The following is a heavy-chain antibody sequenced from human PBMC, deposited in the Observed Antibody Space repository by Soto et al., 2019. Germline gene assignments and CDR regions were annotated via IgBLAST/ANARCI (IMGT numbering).Heavy chain of an antibody. J-gene: IGHJ6*02. CDR1: GGSISSSSYY. D-gene: IGHD6-19*01. CDR2: IYYSGST. CDR3: ARHLAGFYYYYYGMDV. V-gene: IGHV4-39*01. Sequence: SETLSLTCTVSGGSISSSSYYWGWIRRPPGKGLEWIGSIYYSGSTYYNPSLKSRVTISVDTSKNQFSLKLSSVTAADTAVYHCARHLAGFYYYYYGMDVWGQGTTVTVSS.